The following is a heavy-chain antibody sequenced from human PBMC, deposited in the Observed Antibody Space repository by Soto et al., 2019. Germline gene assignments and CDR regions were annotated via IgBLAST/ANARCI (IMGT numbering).Heavy chain of an antibody. V-gene: IGHV3-30-3*01. CDR2: ISYDGSNK. D-gene: IGHD3-22*01. J-gene: IGHJ5*01. Sequence: PGGYLRLSCAASGFTFSSYAMHWVRQAPGKGLEWVAVISYDGSNKYYADSVKGRFTISRDNSKNTLYLQMNSLRAEDTAVYYCARDDSGYYVSWGAGPLVT. CDR1: GFTFSSYA. CDR3: ARDDSGYYVS.